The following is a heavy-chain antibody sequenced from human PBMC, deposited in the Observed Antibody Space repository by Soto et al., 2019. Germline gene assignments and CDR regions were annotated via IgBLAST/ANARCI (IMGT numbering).Heavy chain of an antibody. Sequence: PAVKFSCKASGYTFTRYNVHWVRQAPGQGLEWMAIINPSGGTTYYVQKFEGRVTLTTDTSTSTVYMELSSLRSDETAVYYCARVRGGGSEYFFDYWGQGSLVTVSS. CDR2: INPSGGTT. CDR3: ARVRGGGSEYFFDY. J-gene: IGHJ4*02. V-gene: IGHV1-46*01. CDR1: GYTFTRYN. D-gene: IGHD2-15*01.